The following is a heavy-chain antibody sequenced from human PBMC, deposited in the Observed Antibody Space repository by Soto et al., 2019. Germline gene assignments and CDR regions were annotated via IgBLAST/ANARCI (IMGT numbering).Heavy chain of an antibody. J-gene: IGHJ3*02. D-gene: IGHD3-3*01. CDR3: TTAIETIFGVAPGYAFDI. Sequence: PGGSLRLSCAASGYTFSNAWMSWVRQAPGKGLEWVGRIKSKTDGGTTDYAAPVKGRFTISRDDSKNTLYLQMNSLKTEDTAVYYCTTAIETIFGVAPGYAFDIWGQGTMVTVSS. CDR2: IKSKTDGGTT. V-gene: IGHV3-15*01. CDR1: GYTFSNAW.